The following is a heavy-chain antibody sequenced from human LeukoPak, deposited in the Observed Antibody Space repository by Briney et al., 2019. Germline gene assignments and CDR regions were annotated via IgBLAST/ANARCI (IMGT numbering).Heavy chain of an antibody. D-gene: IGHD6-19*01. CDR2: ISGGFDNR. Sequence: GGSLRLSCAASGFTFSSYAMSWVRQAPGTGLEWVSTISGGFDNRYYADSVKGRFTISRDNSKNTVYLQMKSVRAEDTAVYYCAKAVAGLFDYWGQGSLVTVSS. CDR3: AKAVAGLFDY. CDR1: GFTFSSYA. J-gene: IGHJ4*02. V-gene: IGHV3-23*01.